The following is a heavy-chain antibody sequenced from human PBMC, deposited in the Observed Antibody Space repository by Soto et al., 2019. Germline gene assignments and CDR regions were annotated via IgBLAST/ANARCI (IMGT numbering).Heavy chain of an antibody. CDR1: GCSFSRYA. CDR2: ITASGGST. J-gene: IGHJ4*02. D-gene: IGHD2-2*02. V-gene: IGHV3-23*01. CDR3: AHAQGIVLVPAAIWY. Sequence: GGSLRLSCAASGCSFSRYAMSWVRQAPGKGLECVSGITASGGSTSYADSVKGRFTMSRDNSKNTLYLQMNSLRAEDTAVYYCAHAQGIVLVPAAIWYWGQGSLVTVSS.